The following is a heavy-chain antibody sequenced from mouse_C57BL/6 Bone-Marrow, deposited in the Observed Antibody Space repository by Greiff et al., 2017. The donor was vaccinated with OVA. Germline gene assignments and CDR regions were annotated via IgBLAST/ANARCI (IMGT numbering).Heavy chain of an antibody. CDR1: GYTFTSYW. J-gene: IGHJ2*01. V-gene: IGHV1-72*01. CDR3: ARAPIYYYGSSYGNYFDY. D-gene: IGHD1-1*01. Sequence: QVQLQQPGAELVKPGASVKLSCKASGYTFTSYWMHWVKQRPGRGLEWIGRIDPNRGGTKYNEKFKSKATLTVDKPSSTAYMQLSSLTSEDSAVYYCARAPIYYYGSSYGNYFDYWGQGTTLTVSS. CDR2: IDPNRGGT.